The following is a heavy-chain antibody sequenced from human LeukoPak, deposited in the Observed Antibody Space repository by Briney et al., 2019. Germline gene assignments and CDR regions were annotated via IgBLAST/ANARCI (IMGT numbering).Heavy chain of an antibody. V-gene: IGHV3-21*01. D-gene: IGHD3-9*01. Sequence: SGGSLRLSCAASGFTFSSYSMNWVRQAPGKGLEWVSSISSSSSYIYYADSVKGRFTISRDNAKNSLYLQMNSLRAEDTAVYYCASSYYDILIGYYRPGLFDYWGQGTLVTVSS. CDR3: ASSYYDILIGYYRPGLFDY. J-gene: IGHJ4*02. CDR2: ISSSSSYI. CDR1: GFTFSSYS.